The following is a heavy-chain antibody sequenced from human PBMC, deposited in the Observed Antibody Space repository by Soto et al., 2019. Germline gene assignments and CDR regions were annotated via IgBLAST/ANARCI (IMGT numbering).Heavy chain of an antibody. CDR2: IYYSGSI. CDR1: GASINSGDYY. J-gene: IGHJ5*02. D-gene: IGHD2-8*01. Sequence: SETLSLTCTVSGASINSGDYYWSWIRQPPGKGLEWIGYIYYSGSIYHNPSLKSRVIISVDMPKNQFSLKLSSVTAADTAVYYCARSPGYFTISSLDPWGQGTLVTVSS. CDR3: ARSPGYFTISSLDP. V-gene: IGHV4-30-4*01.